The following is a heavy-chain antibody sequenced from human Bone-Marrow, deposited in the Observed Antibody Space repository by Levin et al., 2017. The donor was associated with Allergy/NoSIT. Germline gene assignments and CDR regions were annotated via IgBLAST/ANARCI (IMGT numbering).Heavy chain of an antibody. CDR2: VNPKTGGT. J-gene: IGHJ3*01. D-gene: IGHD3-22*01. V-gene: IGHV1-2*02. CDR3: AILTHYYDSSGPHSFDD. Sequence: ASVKVSCEASGYIFTDYYIHWVRQAPGQGLEWMGWVNPKTGGTHYIQKFEGRVTMTRDASLSTAYMELSRLTSDDTAVYFCAILTHYYDSSGPHSFDDWGQGTMVTVTS. CDR1: GYIFTDYY.